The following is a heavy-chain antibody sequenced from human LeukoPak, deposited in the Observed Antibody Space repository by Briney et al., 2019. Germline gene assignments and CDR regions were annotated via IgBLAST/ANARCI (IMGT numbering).Heavy chain of an antibody. J-gene: IGHJ3*02. CDR2: INPNSGGT. D-gene: IGHD3-3*01. Sequence: GASVKVSCKASGYTFTGYYMHWVRQAPGQGLEWMGWINPNSGGTNYAQKFQGRVTMTRDTSISTAYMELSRLRSDDTAVYYCARDPILSGPWGIDAFDIWGQGTMVTVSS. CDR3: ARDPILSGPWGIDAFDI. V-gene: IGHV1-2*02. CDR1: GYTFTGYY.